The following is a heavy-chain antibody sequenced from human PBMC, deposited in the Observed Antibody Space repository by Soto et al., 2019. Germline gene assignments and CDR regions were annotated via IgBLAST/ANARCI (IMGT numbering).Heavy chain of an antibody. CDR2: IVVGSGNT. CDR3: AAGVAAAGYYYYGMDV. CDR1: GFTFTSSA. D-gene: IGHD6-13*01. J-gene: IGHJ6*02. V-gene: IGHV1-58*02. Sequence: SVKVSCKASGFTFTSSAMQWVRQARGQRLEWIGRIVVGSGNTNYAQKFQERVTITRDMSTSTAYMELSSLSSEDTAVYYCAAGVAAAGYYYYGMDVWGQGTTVTVSS.